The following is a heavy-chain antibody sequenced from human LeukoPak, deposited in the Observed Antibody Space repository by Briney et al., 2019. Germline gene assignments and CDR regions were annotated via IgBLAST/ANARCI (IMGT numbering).Heavy chain of an antibody. CDR3: TTDPDIVVVVAATAFDY. Sequence: GGSLRLSCAASGFTFSNAWMSWVRQAPGKGLEWVGRIKSKTDGGTTDYAAPVKGRFTISRDDSKNTLYLQMNSLKTEDTAVYYCTTDPDIVVVVAATAFDYWGQGTLVTVSS. D-gene: IGHD2-15*01. CDR2: IKSKTDGGTT. CDR1: GFTFSNAW. V-gene: IGHV3-15*01. J-gene: IGHJ4*02.